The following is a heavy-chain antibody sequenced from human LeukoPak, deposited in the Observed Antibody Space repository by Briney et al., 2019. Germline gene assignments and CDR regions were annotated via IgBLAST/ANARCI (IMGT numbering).Heavy chain of an antibody. D-gene: IGHD3-10*01. CDR2: IYPGDSDT. CDR1: GYSFTSYW. J-gene: IGHJ6*03. V-gene: IGHV5-51*01. CDR3: ARSKMVRGVIISPRYYMDV. Sequence: AESLKISCTASGYSFTSYWIGWVRQMPGKGLEWMGIIYPGDSDTRSSTSFQGDVTTSADTSISTDYLQRSRLKASDTALYYCARSKMVRGVIISPRYYMDVWGKETTVTVSS.